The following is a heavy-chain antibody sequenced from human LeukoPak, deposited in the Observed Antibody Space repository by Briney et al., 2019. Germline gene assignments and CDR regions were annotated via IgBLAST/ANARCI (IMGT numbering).Heavy chain of an antibody. V-gene: IGHV1-69*05. CDR2: IIPIFGTA. D-gene: IGHD5-18*01. Sequence: GASVKVSCKASGGTFSSYAISWVRQAPGQGLEWMEGIIPIFGTANYAQKFQGRVTITTDESTSTAYMELSSLRSEDTAVYYCASGIQQPASGAFDIWGQGTMVTVSS. CDR3: ASGIQQPASGAFDI. CDR1: GGTFSSYA. J-gene: IGHJ3*02.